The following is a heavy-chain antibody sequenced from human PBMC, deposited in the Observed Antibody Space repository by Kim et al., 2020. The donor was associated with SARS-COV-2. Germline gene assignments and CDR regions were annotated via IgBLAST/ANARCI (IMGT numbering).Heavy chain of an antibody. V-gene: IGHV3-74*01. CDR3: ARDSSKALAV. CDR2: T. Sequence: TTYTNDVRGRSTIARDNAKNTMYLEMNSLRAEDTAVYFCARDSSKALAVWSQGTTVTVSS. J-gene: IGHJ6*02.